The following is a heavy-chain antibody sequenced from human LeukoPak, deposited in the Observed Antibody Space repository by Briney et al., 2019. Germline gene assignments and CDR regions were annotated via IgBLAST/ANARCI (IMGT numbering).Heavy chain of an antibody. V-gene: IGHV4-39*01. J-gene: IGHJ4*02. CDR3: ARQPRAYYYGSGSYLDY. CDR2: TYYSGST. CDR1: GGSISSSSYY. Sequence: PSETLSLTCTVSGGSISSSSYYWGWIRQPPGKGLEWIGSTYYSGSTYYNPSLKSRVTISVDTSKNQFSLKLSSVTAADTAVYYCARQPRAYYYGSGSYLDYWGQGTLVTVSS. D-gene: IGHD3-10*01.